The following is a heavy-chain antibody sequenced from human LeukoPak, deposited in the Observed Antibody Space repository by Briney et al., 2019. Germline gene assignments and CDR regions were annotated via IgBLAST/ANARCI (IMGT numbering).Heavy chain of an antibody. D-gene: IGHD3-10*01. J-gene: IGHJ4*02. CDR3: AKDAVAPGSGGDYFDY. CDR1: GFTFSSNA. CDR2: ITGNGGRT. Sequence: AGGSLRLSCAASGFTFSSNAMGWVRQAPGKGLEWVSVITGNGGRTYYADSVKGRFTISRDNSKNTLSLQMNSLRADDTAVYYCAKDAVAPGSGGDYFDYWGQGTLVTVSS. V-gene: IGHV3-23*01.